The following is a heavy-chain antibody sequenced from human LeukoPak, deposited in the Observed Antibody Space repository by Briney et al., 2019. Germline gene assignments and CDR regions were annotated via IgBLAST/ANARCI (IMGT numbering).Heavy chain of an antibody. D-gene: IGHD6-19*01. V-gene: IGHV3-23*01. CDR3: AKDHLPGIVVADRDY. J-gene: IGHJ4*02. CDR1: GFTFSTYS. CDR2: ISGSGGTT. Sequence: PGGSLRLSCVASGFTFSTYSMNWVRQAPGKGLEWVSAISGSGGTTYYADSVKGRFTISRDNSKNTLYLQINSLRAEDTAVYYCAKDHLPGIVVADRDYWGQGTLVTVSS.